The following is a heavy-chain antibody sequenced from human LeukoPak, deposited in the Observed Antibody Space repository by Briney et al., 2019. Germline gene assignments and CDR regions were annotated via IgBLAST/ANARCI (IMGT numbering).Heavy chain of an antibody. J-gene: IGHJ5*02. D-gene: IGHD3-10*01. V-gene: IGHV3-11*01. CDR2: ISNDGRTI. CDR3: ARDHGAYYGSGSYYITSWFDP. CDR1: EFTFSDHY. Sequence: GGSLRLSCTASEFTFSDHYMSWIRQAPGKGLEWISYISNDGRTILYGDSVNGRFTISRDNAKNSLYLQLKSLRAEDTAVYYCARDHGAYYGSGSYYITSWFDPWGQGTLVTVSS.